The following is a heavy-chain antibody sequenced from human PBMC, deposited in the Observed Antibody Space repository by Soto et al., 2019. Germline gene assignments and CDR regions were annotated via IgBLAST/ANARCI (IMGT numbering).Heavy chain of an antibody. CDR2: ISYGGGGT. V-gene: IGHV3-64*07. CDR3: ARISAIGQAAFDL. CDR1: GFTLSIYS. Sequence: EVQLVESGGGLVQPGGSLRLSCAASGFTLSIYSMHWVRQAPGKGLEFVSAISYGGGGTFYADSVKGRFTISRDTSKNTLYLQMGSLSTEDMAVYYFARISAIGQAAFDLWGQGTMVTVSS. J-gene: IGHJ3*01.